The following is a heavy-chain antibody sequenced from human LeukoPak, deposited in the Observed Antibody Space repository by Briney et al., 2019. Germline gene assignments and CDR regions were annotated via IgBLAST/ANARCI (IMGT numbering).Heavy chain of an antibody. CDR1: GFTFSSYG. CDR2: ISYDGSNK. D-gene: IGHD5-18*01. V-gene: IGHV3-30*03. Sequence: PGGSLRLSCAASGFTFSSYGMHWVRQAPGKGLEWVAVISYDGSNKYYADSVKGRFTISRDNSKNTLYLQMNSLRSEDTAVYYCARGHPATARAFNWFDPWGQGTPVTVSS. J-gene: IGHJ5*02. CDR3: ARGHPATARAFNWFDP.